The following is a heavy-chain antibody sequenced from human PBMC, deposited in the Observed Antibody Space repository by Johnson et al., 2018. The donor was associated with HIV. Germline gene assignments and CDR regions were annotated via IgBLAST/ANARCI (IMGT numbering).Heavy chain of an antibody. D-gene: IGHD6-19*01. J-gene: IGHJ3*01. V-gene: IGHV3-66*01. Sequence: VQLVESRGVLVQPGGSLRLSCAASGFTVSSNYMSWVRQAPGKGLEWVSVIYSGGSTYYAESVKGRFTISRDNAKNTLYLQMNSLRAEDTAVYYCAKDDNLGVWYSDAFDVWGQGTVVTVSS. CDR1: GFTVSSNY. CDR3: AKDDNLGVWYSDAFDV. CDR2: IYSGGST.